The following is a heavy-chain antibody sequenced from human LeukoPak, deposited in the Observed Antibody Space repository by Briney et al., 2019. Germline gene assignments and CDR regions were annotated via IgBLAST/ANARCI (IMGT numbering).Heavy chain of an antibody. J-gene: IGHJ4*02. CDR2: ISGSGAGT. CDR1: GFTFSSYA. D-gene: IGHD6-13*01. V-gene: IGHV3-23*01. Sequence: GGSLRLSCAASGFTFSSYAMSWVRQAPGKGLEWVSAISGSGAGTYYADSVKGRFTISRDNSKNTLYLQMHSLRAEDTAVYYCATNISSWSFDYWGQGTLVTVSS. CDR3: ATNISSWSFDY.